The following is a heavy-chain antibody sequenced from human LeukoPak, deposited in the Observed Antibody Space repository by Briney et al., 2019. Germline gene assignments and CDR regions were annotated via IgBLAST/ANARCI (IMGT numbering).Heavy chain of an antibody. V-gene: IGHV4-61*01. CDR1: SGSVNSGIYY. D-gene: IGHD3-22*01. J-gene: IGHJ4*02. Sequence: SETLSLTCTVSSGSVNSGIYYWSWIRQPPGKGLEWIGYIYYSGSTNYNPSLKSRVTISVDTSKNQFSLKLSSVTAADTAVYYCARTYYYDSSGYYGLEYYFDYWGQGTLVTVSS. CDR2: IYYSGST. CDR3: ARTYYYDSSGYYGLEYYFDY.